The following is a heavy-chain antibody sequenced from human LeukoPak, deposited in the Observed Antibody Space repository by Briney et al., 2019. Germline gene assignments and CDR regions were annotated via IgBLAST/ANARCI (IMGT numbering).Heavy chain of an antibody. V-gene: IGHV5-51*01. CDR1: GYSFTSYW. J-gene: IGHJ4*02. CDR3: ARGVDLWSGYYRRYFDY. D-gene: IGHD3-3*01. Sequence: GKSLKISCKGSGYSFTSYWIGWVRQMPGKGLEWMGIIYPGDSDTRYSPSFQGQVTISADKSISTAYLQWSSLKASDTAMYYCARGVDLWSGYYRRYFDYWGQGTLVTVSS. CDR2: IYPGDSDT.